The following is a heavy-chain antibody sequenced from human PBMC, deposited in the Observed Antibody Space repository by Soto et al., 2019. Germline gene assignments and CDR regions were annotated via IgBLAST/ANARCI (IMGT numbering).Heavy chain of an antibody. D-gene: IGHD5-12*01. V-gene: IGHV1-69*13. CDR1: GGTLRGNA. J-gene: IGHJ6*02. CDR2: IIPIFGTA. Sequence: SAKVTSKESGGTLRGNAISWVRQANGKGLEWMGGIIPIFGTANYAQKFQGGVTITADESTSTAYMELSSLRSEDTAVYYCTTRPFEGGYDYPPWYYVMDVLGQGTTVTV. CDR3: TTRPFEGGYDYPPWYYVMDV.